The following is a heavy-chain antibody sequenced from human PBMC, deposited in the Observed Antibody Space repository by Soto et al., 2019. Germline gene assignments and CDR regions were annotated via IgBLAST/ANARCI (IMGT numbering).Heavy chain of an antibody. V-gene: IGHV4-30-2*01. CDR3: ARGPLGYTSGWRLDY. Sequence: SETLSLTCAVSPGSISSGDYSWSWIRQPPGKGLEWIGYIYQSGSSYYNPSLKSRVTISIDRSKNQFSLRLSSVTAADTAVYYCARGPLGYTSGWRLDYWGQETRVTVSS. CDR2: IYQSGSS. J-gene: IGHJ4*02. D-gene: IGHD6-19*01. CDR1: PGSISSGDYS.